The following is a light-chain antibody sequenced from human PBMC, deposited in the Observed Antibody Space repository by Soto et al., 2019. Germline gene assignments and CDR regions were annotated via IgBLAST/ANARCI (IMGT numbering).Light chain of an antibody. J-gene: IGKJ4*01. CDR3: QQYYSPPLT. CDR1: QSVLYSSNNKNY. CDR2: WAS. V-gene: IGKV4-1*01. Sequence: DIVMTQSPDSLSVSLGERATINCKSSQSVLYSSNNKNYLSWYQQKPGQPPKLLIFWASTRESGVPDRFRGSGSGTDFTLTISSLQAEDVAVYYCQQYYSPPLTFGGGTKVDIK.